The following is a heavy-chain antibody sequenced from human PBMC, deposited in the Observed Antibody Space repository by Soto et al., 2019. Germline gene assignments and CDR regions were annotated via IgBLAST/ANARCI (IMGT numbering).Heavy chain of an antibody. CDR2: IYYSGST. J-gene: IGHJ6*02. CDR1: GGSISSYY. CDR3: ARDSPEGYYYYYGMDV. Sequence: SETLSLTCTVSGGSISSYYWSWIRQPPGKGLEWIGYIYYSGSTNYNPSLKSRVTISVDTSKNQFSLKLSSVTAADTAVYYCARDSPEGYYYYYGMDVWGQGTTVTVS. V-gene: IGHV4-59*01.